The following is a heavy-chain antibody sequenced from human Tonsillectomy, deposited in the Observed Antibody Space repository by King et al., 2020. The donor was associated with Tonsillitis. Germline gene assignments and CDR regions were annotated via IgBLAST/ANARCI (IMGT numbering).Heavy chain of an antibody. Sequence: QLVQSGAEVKKPGASLKISCKGSGYSFTSFWIGWVRQMPGKGLEWMGIIYPDDSDTTVSPSFQGQVTISADKSISTAYLQWISLKASDTAMYYCARHNRAVAPDYWGQGTLVTVSS. CDR3: ARHNRAVAPDY. CDR2: IYPDDSDT. V-gene: IGHV5-51*01. D-gene: IGHD6-19*01. J-gene: IGHJ4*02. CDR1: GYSFTSFW.